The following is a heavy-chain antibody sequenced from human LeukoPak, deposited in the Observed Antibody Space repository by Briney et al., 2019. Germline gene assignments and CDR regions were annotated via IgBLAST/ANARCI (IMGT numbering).Heavy chain of an antibody. D-gene: IGHD2-15*01. Sequence: ASVNVSFKSTGYSFCDYYMHWVRQAPGQGLEWMGWVNSNSGGTHYAQKLEGRVTMTRDTSISTAYMELSRLKSDDTAVYYCARGYCSGGSCYHFESWGEGTLVSVSS. CDR1: GYSFCDYY. CDR3: ARGYCSGGSCYHFES. J-gene: IGHJ4*02. CDR2: VNSNSGGT. V-gene: IGHV1-2*02.